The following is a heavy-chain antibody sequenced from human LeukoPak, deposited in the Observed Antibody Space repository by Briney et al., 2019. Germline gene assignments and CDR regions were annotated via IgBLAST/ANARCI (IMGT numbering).Heavy chain of an antibody. Sequence: GGSLRLSCAASGFTFSSSWMTWVRQAPGKGPEWVANINEDGSEKYYVDSVKGRFTISRDNAKNSLYLQMNSLRAEDTAVYYCARLRGGNYWGQGTLVTVSS. CDR1: GFTFSSSW. CDR2: INEDGSEK. V-gene: IGHV3-7*01. J-gene: IGHJ4*02. D-gene: IGHD3-16*01. CDR3: ARLRGGNY.